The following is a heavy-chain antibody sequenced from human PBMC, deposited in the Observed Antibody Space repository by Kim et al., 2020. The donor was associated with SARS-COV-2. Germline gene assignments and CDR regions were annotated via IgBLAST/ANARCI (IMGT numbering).Heavy chain of an antibody. CDR3: ARAVEYSTSDAFDI. V-gene: IGHV3-33*03. D-gene: IGHD6-6*01. Sequence: SVKSRFNRTTDNSNNMVYLQMNTLRAEDTAVYYCARAVEYSTSDAFDIWGQGTMVTVSS. J-gene: IGHJ3*02.